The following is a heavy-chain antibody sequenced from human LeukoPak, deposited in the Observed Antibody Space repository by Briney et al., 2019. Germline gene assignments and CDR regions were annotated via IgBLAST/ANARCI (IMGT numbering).Heavy chain of an antibody. Sequence: SETLSLTCAVYGGSFSGYYWSWIRQPPGKGLEWIGYIYHSGSTYYNPSLKSRVTISVDRSKNQFSLKLSSVTAADTAVYYCARGRGGYAGFDYWGQGTLVTVSS. D-gene: IGHD5-12*01. CDR1: GGSFSGYY. CDR2: IYHSGST. CDR3: ARGRGGYAGFDY. V-gene: IGHV4-34*01. J-gene: IGHJ4*02.